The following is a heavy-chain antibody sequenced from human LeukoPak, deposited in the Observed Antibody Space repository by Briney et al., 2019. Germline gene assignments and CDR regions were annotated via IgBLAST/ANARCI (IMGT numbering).Heavy chain of an antibody. CDR3: ARQRPIYYYYGMDV. CDR2: IYYSGST. CDR1: GGSISSYY. J-gene: IGHJ6*02. V-gene: IGHV4-59*08. Sequence: SETLSLTCTVSGGSISSYYWSWIRQPPGKGLEWIGYIYYSGSTNYHPSLKSRVTISVDTSKNRFSLKLSSVTAADTAVYYCARQRPIYYYYGMDVWGQGTTVTVSS.